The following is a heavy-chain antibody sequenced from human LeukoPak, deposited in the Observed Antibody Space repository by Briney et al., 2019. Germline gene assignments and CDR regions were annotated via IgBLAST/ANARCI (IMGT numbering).Heavy chain of an antibody. V-gene: IGHV4-4*02. Sequence: PSGTLSLTCDVSGGSISNTNWWSWVRQPPGQGLEWIGEVSLAGQTNYNPSLNGRVTMSLDESSNQFSLKLSSVTAADTAVYYCAREGLYGDYVWSLDYWGQGTLVTVSS. CDR1: GGSISNTNW. J-gene: IGHJ4*02. CDR2: VSLAGQT. D-gene: IGHD4-17*01. CDR3: AREGLYGDYVWSLDY.